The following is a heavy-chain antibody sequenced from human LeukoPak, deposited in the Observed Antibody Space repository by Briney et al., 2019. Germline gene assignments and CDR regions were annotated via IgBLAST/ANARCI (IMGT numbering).Heavy chain of an antibody. CDR2: LYYSGST. D-gene: IGHD3-22*01. J-gene: IGHJ4*02. CDR1: GGSTSRYY. CDR3: ARATYYDSPRGYFDY. Sequence: SETLSLTCTVSGGSTSRYYWSWIRQPPGQRLEWLGYLYYSGSTTYNPSLKSRLTMSLDTSKNQISLRLISLTAADTAVYYCARATYYDSPRGYFDYWGQGTLVTVSS. V-gene: IGHV4-59*08.